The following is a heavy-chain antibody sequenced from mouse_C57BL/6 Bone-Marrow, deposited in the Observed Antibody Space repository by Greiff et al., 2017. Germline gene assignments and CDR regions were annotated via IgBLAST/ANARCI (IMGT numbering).Heavy chain of an antibody. Sequence: VQLVESGAELAKPGASVKLSCKASGYTFTSYWMHWVKQRPGQGLEWIGYINPSSGYTKYNQKFKDKATLTADKSSRTAYMQLSSLTYEDSAVYYCARYYDGYYDAMDYWGQGTSVTVSS. CDR2: INPSSGYT. J-gene: IGHJ4*01. V-gene: IGHV1-7*01. D-gene: IGHD2-3*01. CDR3: ARYYDGYYDAMDY. CDR1: GYTFTSYW.